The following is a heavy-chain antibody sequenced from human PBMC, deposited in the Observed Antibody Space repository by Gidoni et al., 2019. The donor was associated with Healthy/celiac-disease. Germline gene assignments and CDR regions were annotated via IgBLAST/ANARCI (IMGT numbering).Heavy chain of an antibody. CDR3: AKDSMTTAWYFDL. V-gene: IGHV3-9*01. Sequence: EVQLVESGGGLVQPGRSRRLSCAASGFTFDDYAMHWVRQAPGKGLEWVSGISWNSGSIGYADSVKGRFTISRDNAKNSLYLQMNSLRAEDTALYYCAKDSMTTAWYFDLWGRGTLVTVSS. D-gene: IGHD4-17*01. CDR2: ISWNSGSI. CDR1: GFTFDDYA. J-gene: IGHJ2*01.